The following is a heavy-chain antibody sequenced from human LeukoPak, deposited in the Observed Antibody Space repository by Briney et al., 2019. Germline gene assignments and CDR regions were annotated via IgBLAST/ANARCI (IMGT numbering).Heavy chain of an antibody. CDR1: GFTFSSYG. CDR2: IWYDGSNK. CDR3: ARGGPTYGDYGIPILNYYYGMDV. J-gene: IGHJ6*02. Sequence: PGGSLRLSCAASGFTFSSYGMHWVRQAPGKGLEWVAVIWYDGSNKYYADSVKGRFTISRDNSKNTLYLQMNSLRAEDTAVYYCARGGPTYGDYGIPILNYYYGMDVWGQGTTVTVSS. D-gene: IGHD4-17*01. V-gene: IGHV3-33*01.